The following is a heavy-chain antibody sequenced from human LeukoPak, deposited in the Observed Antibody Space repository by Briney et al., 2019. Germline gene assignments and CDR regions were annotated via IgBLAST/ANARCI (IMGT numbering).Heavy chain of an antibody. CDR1: GFTFSNYG. D-gene: IGHD6-13*01. CDR2: ISWNSGSI. V-gene: IGHV3-9*01. Sequence: PGGSLRLSCAASGFTFSNYGMNWVRHAPGKGLEWVSGISWNSGSIGYADSVKGRFTISRDNAKNSLYLQMNSLRAEDTALYYCAKEKGIEYYFDYWGQGTLVTVSS. CDR3: AKEKGIEYYFDY. J-gene: IGHJ4*02.